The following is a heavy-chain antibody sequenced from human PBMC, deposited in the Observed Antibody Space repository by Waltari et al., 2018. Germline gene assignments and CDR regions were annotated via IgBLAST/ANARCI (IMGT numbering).Heavy chain of an antibody. CDR1: GCTFSSSG. J-gene: IGHJ4*02. V-gene: IGHV3-48*04. CDR3: ATEDWAH. CDR2: ITRSGMNE. Sequence: EVQLVESGGGLVQPGGSLRLSCAVSGCTFSSSGMNWVRQPPGKGLEWVSFITRSGMNEYYGDSGKGRFTTSRDDAKNSLYLQMNSLRVEDTALYYCATEDWAHWGQGALVTIFS. D-gene: IGHD2-21*01.